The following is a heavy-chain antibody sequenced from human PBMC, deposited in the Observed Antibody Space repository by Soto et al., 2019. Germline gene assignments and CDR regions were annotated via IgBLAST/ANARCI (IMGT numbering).Heavy chain of an antibody. CDR1: GGSISSSSYY. CDR2: IYYSGST. V-gene: IGHV4-39*01. CDR3: ARVHDSSYELDY. J-gene: IGHJ4*02. D-gene: IGHD6-6*01. Sequence: QLQLQESGPGLVKPSETLSLTCTVSGGSISSSSYYWGWIRQPPGKGLEWIGSIYYSGSTYYNPSLKSRVTISVDTSKNQFSLKLSSVTAADTAVYYCARVHDSSYELDYWGQGTLVTVSS.